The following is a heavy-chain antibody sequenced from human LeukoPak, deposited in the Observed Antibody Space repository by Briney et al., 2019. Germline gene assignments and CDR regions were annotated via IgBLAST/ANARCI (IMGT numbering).Heavy chain of an antibody. CDR1: GFTFSSYE. V-gene: IGHV3-48*03. Sequence: GGSLRLSCAASGFTFSSYEMNWVRQAPGKGLEWVSYISSSGSTIYYADSVKGRFTISRDNAKNSLYLQMNSLRAEDTAVYYCAREPYSSSWGDYWGQGTLVTVSS. D-gene: IGHD6-13*01. CDR2: ISSSGSTI. CDR3: AREPYSSSWGDY. J-gene: IGHJ4*02.